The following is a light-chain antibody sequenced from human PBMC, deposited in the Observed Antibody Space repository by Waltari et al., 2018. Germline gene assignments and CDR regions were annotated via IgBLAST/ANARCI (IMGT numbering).Light chain of an antibody. CDR2: LGS. J-gene: IGKJ2*01. CDR3: MQALQTPYT. V-gene: IGKV2-28*01. Sequence: DIVMTQSPLSLPVTPGEPASISCRSSQSLLHNNGYNYLDWYLQKPGQSPQLLIYLGSNRASGVPDRFSGSGSGTDLTLKISRVEAEDVGVYYCMQALQTPYTCGQGTKLEIK. CDR1: QSLLHNNGYNY.